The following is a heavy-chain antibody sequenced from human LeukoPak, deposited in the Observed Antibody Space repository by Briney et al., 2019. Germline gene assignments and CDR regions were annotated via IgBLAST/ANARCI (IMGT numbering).Heavy chain of an antibody. D-gene: IGHD4-17*01. V-gene: IGHV3-30-3*01. CDR3: AGGDYVNY. CDR2: ISYDGSNK. Sequence: GGSLRLSCAASGFTLSSYAMHWVRQAPGKGLEWVAVISYDGSNKYYADSVKGRFTISRDNSKNTLYLQMNSLRAEDTAVYYCAGGDYVNYWGQGTLVTVSS. CDR1: GFTLSSYA. J-gene: IGHJ4*02.